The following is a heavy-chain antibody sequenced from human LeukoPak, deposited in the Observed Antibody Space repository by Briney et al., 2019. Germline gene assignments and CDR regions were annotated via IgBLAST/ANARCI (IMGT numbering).Heavy chain of an antibody. Sequence: ASVKVSCKVSGYTLSDLSMHWVRQAPGKGLEWMGGSDPGDGETIYTQKFQGRVTMTEDTSTDTAYMELRSLRSEDTAVYYCAAGGVYDLFDYWGQGTLVTVSS. J-gene: IGHJ4*02. V-gene: IGHV1-24*01. CDR1: GYTLSDLS. D-gene: IGHD5/OR15-5a*01. CDR2: SDPGDGET. CDR3: AAGGVYDLFDY.